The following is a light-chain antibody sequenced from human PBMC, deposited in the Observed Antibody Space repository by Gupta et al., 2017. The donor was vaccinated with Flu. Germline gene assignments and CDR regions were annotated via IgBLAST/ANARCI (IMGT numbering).Light chain of an antibody. V-gene: IGLV2-14*01. CDR2: EVS. CDR1: SSDVGGYEH. J-gene: IGLJ3*02. Sequence: QPALTQPASGPGAPGTSTTISCTGTSSDVGGYEHVSWYQQHPGKAPKLIIYEVSYRPSGVSYRFSGSKSGNTASLSISGLQADDEAYYYCSSFTTSNTWVFGGGTKVTVL. CDR3: SSFTTSNTWV.